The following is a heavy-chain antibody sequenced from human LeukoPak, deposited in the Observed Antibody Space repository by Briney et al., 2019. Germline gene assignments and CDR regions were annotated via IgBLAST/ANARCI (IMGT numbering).Heavy chain of an antibody. D-gene: IGHD3-22*01. Sequence: SQTLSLTCAISGDSVSSNSAAWNWIRQSPSRGLEWLGRTYYRSKWYSDYAISVKSRITINPDTSKNQFFLQLNSVTPEDTAVYYCARANYFDSSGYGYNWFDPWGQGTLVTVSS. CDR2: TYYRSKWYS. J-gene: IGHJ5*02. V-gene: IGHV6-1*01. CDR1: GDSVSSNSAA. CDR3: ARANYFDSSGYGYNWFDP.